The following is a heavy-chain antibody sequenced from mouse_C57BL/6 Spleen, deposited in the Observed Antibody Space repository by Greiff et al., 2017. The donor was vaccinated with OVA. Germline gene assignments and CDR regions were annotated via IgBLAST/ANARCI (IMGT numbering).Heavy chain of an antibody. CDR2: IYPGSGST. CDR1: GYTFTSYW. J-gene: IGHJ3*01. V-gene: IGHV1-55*01. D-gene: IGHD4-1*01. Sequence: QVQLQQPGAELVKPGASVKMSCKASGYTFTSYWINWVKQRPGEGLEWIGDIYPGSGSTNYNGKFKSKATLTGDTSSSTAYMQLSSLTSEDSAVYCCAGLGRGAWVDYWGQGTLLTVS. CDR3: AGLGRGAWVDY.